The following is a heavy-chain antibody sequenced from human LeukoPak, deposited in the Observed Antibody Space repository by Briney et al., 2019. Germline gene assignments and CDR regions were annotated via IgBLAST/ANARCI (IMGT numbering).Heavy chain of an antibody. CDR3: VAWGSLVV. J-gene: IGHJ4*02. D-gene: IGHD3-16*01. CDR1: GFTFDTYW. CDR2: IKEDGTWK. Sequence: GGSLRLSCVASGFTFDTYWMSWVRQAPGKGLDWVAHIKEDGTWKYYVDSVRGRFTISRDNAKNSLFLQMNSLRVEDTAVFYCVAWGSLVVWGQGTLVTVSS. V-gene: IGHV3-7*01.